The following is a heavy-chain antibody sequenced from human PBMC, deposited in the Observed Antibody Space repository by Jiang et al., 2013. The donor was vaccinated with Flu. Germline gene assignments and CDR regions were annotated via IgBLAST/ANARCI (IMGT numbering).Heavy chain of an antibody. CDR3: ARQIPRSGLKNGIDP. J-gene: IGHJ5*02. D-gene: IGHD2-15*01. V-gene: IGHV4-61*07. Sequence: VTISVDTSKNQFSLKLSSVTAADTAVYYCARQIPRSGLKNGIDPWGQGTLVTVSS.